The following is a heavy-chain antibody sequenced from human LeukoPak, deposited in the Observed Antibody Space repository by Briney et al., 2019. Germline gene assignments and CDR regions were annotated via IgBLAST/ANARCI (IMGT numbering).Heavy chain of an antibody. CDR1: GFTVSSNY. J-gene: IGHJ4*02. V-gene: IGHV3-66*01. CDR2: LYSGGST. Sequence: GGSLRLSCAASGFTVSSNYMSWVRQAPGKGLEWLSVLYSGGSTYYADSVNGRFTMSRDNSKNTLYLQMNGLRVEDTAVYYCARVSPFDYWGQGTQVTVSS. CDR3: ARVSPFDY.